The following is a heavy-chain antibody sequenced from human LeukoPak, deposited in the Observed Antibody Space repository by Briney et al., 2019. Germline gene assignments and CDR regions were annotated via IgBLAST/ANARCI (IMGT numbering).Heavy chain of an antibody. J-gene: IGHJ6*02. CDR3: ARDYYYGSGSSWGMGV. CDR1: GFTVSSNY. CDR2: IYSGGST. D-gene: IGHD3-10*01. Sequence: GGSLRLSCAASGFTVSSNYMSWVRQAPGKGLEWVSVIYSGGSTYYADSVKGRFTISRDNSKNTLYLQMNSLRAEDTAVYYCARDYYYGSGSSWGMGVWGQGTTVTVSS. V-gene: IGHV3-66*01.